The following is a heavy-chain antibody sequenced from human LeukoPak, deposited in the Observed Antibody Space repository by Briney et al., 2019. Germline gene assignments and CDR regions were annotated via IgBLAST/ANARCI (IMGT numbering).Heavy chain of an antibody. CDR2: INHSGST. J-gene: IGHJ6*02. V-gene: IGHV4-34*01. Sequence: RSSETLSLTCAVYGGSFSGYYWSWIRQPPGKGLEWIGEINHSGSTNYNPSLKSRVTISVDTSKNQFSLKLSSVTAADTAVYYCARVENHYGMDVWGQGTTVTVPS. CDR3: ARVENHYGMDV. CDR1: GGSFSGYY. D-gene: IGHD1-1*01.